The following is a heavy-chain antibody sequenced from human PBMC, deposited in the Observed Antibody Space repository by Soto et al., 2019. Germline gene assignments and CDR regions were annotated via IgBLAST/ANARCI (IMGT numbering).Heavy chain of an antibody. Sequence: QVQLVQSGAEVKKPGASVKVSCEASGYTFTSYGITWVRQASGQGLEWMGWISANKGNTNCAQKFQGRVTMTTDTSTSTAYMELRSLRSDDTAVYYCARDGYCSSRRCFDLWGRGTLVTVSS. CDR3: ARDGYCSSRRCFDL. CDR2: ISANKGNT. CDR1: GYTFTSYG. V-gene: IGHV1-18*01. J-gene: IGHJ2*01. D-gene: IGHD2-2*01.